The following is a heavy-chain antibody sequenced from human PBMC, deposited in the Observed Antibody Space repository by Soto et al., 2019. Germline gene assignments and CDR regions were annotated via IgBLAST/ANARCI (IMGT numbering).Heavy chain of an antibody. CDR2: IYWDDDK. V-gene: IGHV2-5*02. CDR3: AHRLGTGTTHPDWYAFDI. D-gene: IGHD1-7*01. CDR1: GFSLSTSGVG. Sequence: QITLKESGPTLVKPTQTLTLTCTFSGFSLSTSGVGVGWIRQPPGKALEWLALIYWDDDKRYSPSLKSRLTITKDTSKNQVVLTMTNMDPVDTATYYCAHRLGTGTTHPDWYAFDIWGQGTMVTVSS. J-gene: IGHJ3*02.